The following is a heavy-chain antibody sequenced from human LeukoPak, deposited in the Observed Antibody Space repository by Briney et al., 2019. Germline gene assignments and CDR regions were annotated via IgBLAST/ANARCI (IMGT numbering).Heavy chain of an antibody. CDR2: IYSGGST. J-gene: IGHJ4*02. Sequence: GGSLRLSCAASGFTVSSNYMSWVRQAPGKGLEWVSVIYSGGSTYYADSVKGRFTISRDNSKNTLYLQMNSLRAEDTAVYYCAKEVDYGDYVDYFDYWGQGTLVTVSS. V-gene: IGHV3-53*01. D-gene: IGHD4-17*01. CDR1: GFTVSSNY. CDR3: AKEVDYGDYVDYFDY.